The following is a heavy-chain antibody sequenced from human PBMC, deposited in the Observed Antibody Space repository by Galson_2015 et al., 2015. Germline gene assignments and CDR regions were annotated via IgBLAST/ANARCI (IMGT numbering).Heavy chain of an antibody. CDR3: ARDFSSGWWGSLDQ. V-gene: IGHV1-69*13. J-gene: IGHJ4*02. Sequence: SVKVSCKASGGTPNHYVISWVRQAPGQGLEWMGGIIPIFGTPKYARKFQDRVTISADASTRTVTMELSSLRSEDTAVYYCARDFSSGWWGSLDQWGQGTLVNVFS. CDR2: IIPIFGTP. CDR1: GGTPNHYV. D-gene: IGHD6-19*01.